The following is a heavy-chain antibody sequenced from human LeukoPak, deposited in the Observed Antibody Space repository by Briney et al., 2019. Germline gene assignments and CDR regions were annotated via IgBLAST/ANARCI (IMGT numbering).Heavy chain of an antibody. CDR1: GYTFTSYD. J-gene: IGHJ3*02. D-gene: IGHD1-26*01. CDR2: MNPNSGNT. V-gene: IGHV1-8*03. CDR3: ARGPKWELELYAFDI. Sequence: ASVKVSCKASGYTFTSYDINWVRQATGQGLEWMGWMNPNSGNTGYAQKFQGRVTITRNTSISTAYMGLSSLRSEDTAVYYCARGPKWELELYAFDIWGQGTMVTVSS.